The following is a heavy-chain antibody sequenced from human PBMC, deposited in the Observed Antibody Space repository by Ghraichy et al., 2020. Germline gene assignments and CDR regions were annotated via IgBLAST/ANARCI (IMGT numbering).Heavy chain of an antibody. D-gene: IGHD3-22*01. CDR1: GFTFSSYG. Sequence: GGSLRLSCAASGFTFSSYGMHWVRQAPGKGLEWVAVISYDGSNKYYADSVKGRFTISRDNSKNTLYLQMNSLRAEETAVYYCAKAGRYYDSSGYSNLLQNCFFDFWGRGTLVAVSS. V-gene: IGHV3-30*18. CDR2: ISYDGSNK. CDR3: AKAGRYYDSSGYSNLLQNCFFDF. J-gene: IGHJ2*01.